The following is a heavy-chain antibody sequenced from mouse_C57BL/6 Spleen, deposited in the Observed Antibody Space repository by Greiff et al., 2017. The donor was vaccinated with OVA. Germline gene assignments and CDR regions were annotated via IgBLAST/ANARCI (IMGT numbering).Heavy chain of an antibody. J-gene: IGHJ2*01. Sequence: QVQLQQPGAELVKPGASVKLSCKASGYTFTSYWMQWVKQRPGQGLEWIGEIDPSDSYTNYNQKFKGKATLTVDTSSSTAYMQLSSLTSEDSAVYYCAGGNDYGFDYWGQCTTLTVSS. V-gene: IGHV1-50*01. D-gene: IGHD2-4*01. CDR1: GYTFTSYW. CDR2: IDPSDSYT. CDR3: AGGNDYGFDY.